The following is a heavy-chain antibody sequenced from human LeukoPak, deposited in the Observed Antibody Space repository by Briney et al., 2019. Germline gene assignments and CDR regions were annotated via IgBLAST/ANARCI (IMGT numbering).Heavy chain of an antibody. CDR2: IYYSGST. J-gene: IGHJ3*02. CDR1: GDSISSNSYY. Sequence: SETLSLTCTVFGDSISSNSYYWGWIRQPPGKGLEWIGSIYYSGSTYYNPSLKSRVTISVDTSKNQFSLKLSSVTAADTAVYYCARHFVDTAVPGDFDIWGQGTMVTVSS. D-gene: IGHD5-18*01. V-gene: IGHV4-39*01. CDR3: ARHFVDTAVPGDFDI.